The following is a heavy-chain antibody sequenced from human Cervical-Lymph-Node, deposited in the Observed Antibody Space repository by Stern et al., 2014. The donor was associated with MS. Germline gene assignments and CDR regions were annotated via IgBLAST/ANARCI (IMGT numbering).Heavy chain of an antibody. Sequence: QVQLVESGAEVKKPGASVKVSCKASGYTFTSYGISWVRQAPGQGLEWMGWICAYNGNTTYAQKLQGRVTMTTDTSTSTAYMELRSLRSDDTAVYYCARVRTTVTSCYYYGMDVWGQGTTVTVSS. CDR1: GYTFTSYG. CDR3: ARVRTTVTSCYYYGMDV. J-gene: IGHJ6*02. D-gene: IGHD4-17*01. CDR2: ICAYNGNT. V-gene: IGHV1-18*01.